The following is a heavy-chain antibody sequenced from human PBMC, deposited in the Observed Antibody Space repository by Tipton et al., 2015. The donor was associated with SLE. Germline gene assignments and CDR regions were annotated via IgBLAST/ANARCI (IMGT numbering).Heavy chain of an antibody. J-gene: IGHJ4*02. CDR1: GGSMSTYY. V-gene: IGHV4-59*08. CDR3: ARQGTGFGSGRDDY. CDR2: FYYSGST. Sequence: LRLSCTVSGGSMSTYYWNWIRQFPGKGLEWIGFFYYSGSTSYNPSLKSRVTISLDKSKNQFSLKLSSVTAADTAVYYCARQGTGFGSGRDDYWGQGILVTVSS. D-gene: IGHD1-14*01.